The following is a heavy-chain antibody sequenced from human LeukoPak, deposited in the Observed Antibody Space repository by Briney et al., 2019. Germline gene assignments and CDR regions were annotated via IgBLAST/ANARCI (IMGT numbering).Heavy chain of an antibody. CDR3: ARESDYSKEYYYYYMDV. CDR2: INPNSGGT. Sequence: VASVKVSCKASGYTFTGYYMHWVRQAPGQGLEWMGWINPNSGGTNYAQKFQGRVTMTRDTSISTAYMELSRLRSEDTAVYYCARESDYSKEYYYYYMDVWGKGTTVTVSS. V-gene: IGHV1-2*02. CDR1: GYTFTGYY. J-gene: IGHJ6*03. D-gene: IGHD3-9*01.